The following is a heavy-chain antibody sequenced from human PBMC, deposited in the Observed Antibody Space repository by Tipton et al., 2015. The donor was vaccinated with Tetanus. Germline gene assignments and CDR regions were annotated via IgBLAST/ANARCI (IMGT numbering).Heavy chain of an antibody. CDR2: ISWNSGSI. CDR1: GFTFDDYA. V-gene: IGHV3-9*01. D-gene: IGHD3-10*01. CDR3: AKDTTLDGGYGMDV. Sequence: SLRLSCAASGFTFDDYAMHWVRQAPGKGLEWVSGISWNSGSIGYADSVKGRFTISRDNAKNSLYLQMNSLRAEDTALYYCAKDTTLDGGYGMDVWGQGTTVTVSS. J-gene: IGHJ6*02.